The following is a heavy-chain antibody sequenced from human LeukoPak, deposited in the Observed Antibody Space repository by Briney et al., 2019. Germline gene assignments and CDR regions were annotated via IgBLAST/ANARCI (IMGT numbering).Heavy chain of an antibody. V-gene: IGHV4-34*01. CDR2: INHSGST. CDR3: AREDYCSGGSCPNWFDP. Sequence: SETLSLTCAVYGGSFSGYYWSWIRQPPGKGLEWIGEINHSGSTNYNPSLKSRVTISVDTSKNQFSLKLSSVTAADTAVYYCAREDYCSGGSCPNWFDPWGQGTLVTVSS. D-gene: IGHD2-15*01. CDR1: GGSFSGYY. J-gene: IGHJ5*02.